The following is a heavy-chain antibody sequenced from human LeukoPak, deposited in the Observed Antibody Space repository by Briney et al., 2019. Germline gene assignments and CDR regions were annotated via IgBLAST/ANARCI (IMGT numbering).Heavy chain of an antibody. CDR1: DGSISRSSYY. Sequence: PTETLSLTCTVSDGSISRSSYYWGWIRQPPGKGLEWIGSIYYSGSTYYNPSPKSRVTMSVDTSKNQFSLKLSSVTAADTAVYYCARPTAQGSYGYGGFDYWGQGTLVTVSS. V-gene: IGHV4-39*01. J-gene: IGHJ4*02. CDR3: ARPTAQGSYGYGGFDY. CDR2: IYYSGST. D-gene: IGHD5-18*01.